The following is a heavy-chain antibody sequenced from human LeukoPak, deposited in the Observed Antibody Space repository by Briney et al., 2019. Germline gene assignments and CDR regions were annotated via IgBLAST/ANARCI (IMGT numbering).Heavy chain of an antibody. D-gene: IGHD3-9*01. J-gene: IGHJ6*02. CDR3: AREVVIFPDYYYYGMDV. Sequence: GGSLRLSCTASGFPFRDYYMTWIRRAPGKGLEWISYISRSGDTLYYADSVEGRFTISRDNAKNSLFLRMNSLRADDTAVYYCAREVVIFPDYYYYGMDVWGQGTTVTVSS. CDR1: GFPFRDYY. CDR2: ISRSGDTL. V-gene: IGHV3-11*01.